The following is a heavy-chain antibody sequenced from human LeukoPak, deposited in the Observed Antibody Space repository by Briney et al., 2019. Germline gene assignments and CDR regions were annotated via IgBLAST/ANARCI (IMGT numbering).Heavy chain of an antibody. CDR1: GFTFSSYW. J-gene: IGHJ4*02. CDR2: IKPDGSER. D-gene: IGHD3-22*01. Sequence: PGGSLRLSCAASGFTFSSYWMSWVRQAPGKGLEWVGNIKPDGSERNYVDSVKGRFTISRDNAKKSLYLQMSSLRAEDTAVYYCARDWGAYYHFFDYWGQGTLVTVSS. CDR3: ARDWGAYYHFFDY. V-gene: IGHV3-7*01.